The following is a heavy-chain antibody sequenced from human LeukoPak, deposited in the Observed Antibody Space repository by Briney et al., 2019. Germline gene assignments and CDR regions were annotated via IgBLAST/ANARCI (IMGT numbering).Heavy chain of an antibody. Sequence: SETLSLTCTVSGGSISSYYWSWIRQPPGKGLEWIGYIYYSGSTNYNPSLKSRVTISVDTSKNQFSLKLSSVTAADTAVYYCARGRTLRYFDWLNSNWFDPWGQGTLVTVSS. CDR2: IYYSGST. J-gene: IGHJ5*02. CDR3: ARGRTLRYFDWLNSNWFDP. V-gene: IGHV4-59*08. CDR1: GGSISSYY. D-gene: IGHD3-9*01.